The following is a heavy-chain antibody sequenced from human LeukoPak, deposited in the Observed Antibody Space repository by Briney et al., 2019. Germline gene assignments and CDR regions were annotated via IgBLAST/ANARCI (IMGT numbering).Heavy chain of an antibody. CDR3: ARDVKYGDYVGTLWY. Sequence: ASVKVSCKASGYTFTGYYMHWVRQAPGQGLEWMGIINPSGGSTSYAQKFQGRVTMTRDTSTSTVYMELSSLRSEDTAVYYCARDVKYGDYVGTLWYWGQGTLVTVSS. D-gene: IGHD4-17*01. V-gene: IGHV1-46*03. CDR1: GYTFTGYY. CDR2: INPSGGST. J-gene: IGHJ4*02.